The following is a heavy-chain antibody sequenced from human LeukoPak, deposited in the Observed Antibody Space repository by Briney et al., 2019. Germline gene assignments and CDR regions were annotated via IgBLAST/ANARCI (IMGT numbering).Heavy chain of an antibody. J-gene: IGHJ4*02. D-gene: IGHD3-22*01. CDR2: ISSSSSYI. V-gene: IGHV3-21*01. CDR1: GFTFSSYS. CDR3: ARCDECYYDSSGYYGY. Sequence: GGSLRLSCAASGFTFSSYSMNWVRQAPGKGLEWVSSISSSSSYIYYADSVKGRFTISRDNAKNSLYLQMNSLRAEDTAVYYCARCDECYYDSSGYYGYWGQGTLVTVSS.